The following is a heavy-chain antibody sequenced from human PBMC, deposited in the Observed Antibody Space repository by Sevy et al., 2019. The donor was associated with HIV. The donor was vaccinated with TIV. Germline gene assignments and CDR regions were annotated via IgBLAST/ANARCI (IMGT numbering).Heavy chain of an antibody. CDR2: TYYRSKWYA. CDR3: ARAVTTWDGQGWKYFDS. D-gene: IGHD4-17*01. V-gene: IGHV6-1*01. Sequence: KQSHTLSLTCGISGDSVSSKGAAWNWIRQSPSRGLEWLGRTYYRSKWYATYAVSVKSRLIINPDTSKNQFSLHLNSVTPEDAAVYYCARAVTTWDGQGWKYFDSWGQGTLVTVSS. J-gene: IGHJ4*02. CDR1: GDSVSSKGAA.